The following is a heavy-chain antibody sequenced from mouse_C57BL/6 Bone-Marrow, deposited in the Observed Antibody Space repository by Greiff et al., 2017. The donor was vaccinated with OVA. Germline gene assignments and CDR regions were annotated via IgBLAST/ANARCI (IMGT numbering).Heavy chain of an antibody. V-gene: IGHV7-1*01. CDR1: GFTFSDFY. Sequence: EVNVVESGGGLVQSGSSLRLSCATSGFTFSDFYMEWVRQAPGKGLEWIAASRNKANDYTTEYSASVKGRFIVSRDTSQSILYLQMNALRAEDTANYYLARDARVTTSPYAMDYWGQGTSVTVSS. D-gene: IGHD2-2*01. J-gene: IGHJ4*01. CDR2: SRNKANDYTT. CDR3: ARDARVTTSPYAMDY.